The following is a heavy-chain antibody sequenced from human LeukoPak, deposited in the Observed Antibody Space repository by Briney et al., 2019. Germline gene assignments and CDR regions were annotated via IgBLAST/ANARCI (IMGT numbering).Heavy chain of an antibody. CDR2: IYSGGST. V-gene: IGHV3-53*01. J-gene: IGHJ6*02. D-gene: IGHD3-22*01. CDR3: AREGDYYDSSGSHGMDV. Sequence: GGSLRLSCAASGFTVSSNYMSWVRQAPGKGLEWVSVIYSGGSTYYGDSVKGRFTISRDNSKNTLYLQMNSLRAEHTAVYYCAREGDYYDSSGSHGMDVWGQGTPVTVSS. CDR1: GFTVSSNY.